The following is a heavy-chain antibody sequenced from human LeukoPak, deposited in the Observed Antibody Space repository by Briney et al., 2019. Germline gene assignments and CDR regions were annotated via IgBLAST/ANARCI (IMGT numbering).Heavy chain of an antibody. D-gene: IGHD6-13*01. CDR1: GFTFSTYW. Sequence: GGSLRLSCAASGFTFSTYWMHWVRQDPGKGLVWVSRISSDASITSYADPVKGRFTISRDNAKNTLYLQMNSLRAEDTAVYYCARRSGWSSSWALGPWGQGTLVTVSS. J-gene: IGHJ5*02. V-gene: IGHV3-74*01. CDR2: ISSDASIT. CDR3: ARRSGWSSSWALGP.